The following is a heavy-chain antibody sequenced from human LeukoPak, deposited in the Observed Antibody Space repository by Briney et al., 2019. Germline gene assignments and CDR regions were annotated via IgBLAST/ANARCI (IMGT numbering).Heavy chain of an antibody. J-gene: IGHJ6*02. CDR3: AARGIAAAGTMRYYYYGMDV. V-gene: IGHV3-53*01. CDR2: IYSGGST. Sequence: PGGSLRLSCAVSGFTFSGFWMSWVRQAPGKGLEWVSVIYSGGSTYYADSVKGRFTISRDNSKNTLYLQMNSLRAEDTAVYYCAARGIAAAGTMRYYYYGMDVWGQGTTVTVSS. CDR1: GFTFSGFW. D-gene: IGHD6-13*01.